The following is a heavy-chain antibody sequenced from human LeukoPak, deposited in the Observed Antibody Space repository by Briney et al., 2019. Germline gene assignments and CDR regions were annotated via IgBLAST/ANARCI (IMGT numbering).Heavy chain of an antibody. D-gene: IGHD4-11*01. CDR3: ARLSKGRHCDYIFDY. J-gene: IGHJ4*02. V-gene: IGHV4-39*01. CDR2: IYYTGST. Sequence: PSETQSLTCTVSGGSVSSSTYYWGWVRQPPGKGLEWIGNIYYTGSTYYNASLRGRVILSVDTSKNQFSLKMTSVTAADTAVYYCARLSKGRHCDYIFDYWGQGALVTVSS. CDR1: GGSVSSSTYY.